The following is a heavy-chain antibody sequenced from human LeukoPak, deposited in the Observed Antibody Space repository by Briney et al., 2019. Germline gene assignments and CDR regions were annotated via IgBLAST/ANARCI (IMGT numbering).Heavy chain of an antibody. V-gene: IGHV3-30*18. CDR1: GFTFSIYG. D-gene: IGHD3-10*01. J-gene: IGHJ4*02. Sequence: PGRSLRLSCAASGFTFSIYGIHWVRQAPGKGLEWVAVISYDGSSKYYADSVKGRFTISRDNTKNTLYLEMNSLRAEDTAVYYCAKAGYGSGSYPLDYLGQGTLVTVSS. CDR3: AKAGYGSGSYPLDY. CDR2: ISYDGSSK.